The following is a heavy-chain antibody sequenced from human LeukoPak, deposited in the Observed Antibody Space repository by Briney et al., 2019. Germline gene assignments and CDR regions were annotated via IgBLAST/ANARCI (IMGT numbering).Heavy chain of an antibody. D-gene: IGHD3-3*01. CDR2: IYYSGST. V-gene: IGHV4-59*01. CDR1: GGSISSYY. CDR3: ARDVPARFWSGPPLGIDY. Sequence: SETLSLTCTVSGGSISSYYWSWIRQPPGKGLEWIGYIYYSGSTNYNPSLKSRVTISVDTSKNQFSLKLSSVTAADTAVYYCARDVPARFWSGPPLGIDYWGQGTLVTVSS. J-gene: IGHJ4*02.